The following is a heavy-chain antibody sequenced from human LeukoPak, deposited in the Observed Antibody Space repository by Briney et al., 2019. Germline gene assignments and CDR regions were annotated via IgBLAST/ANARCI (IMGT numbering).Heavy chain of an antibody. V-gene: IGHV4-31*03. CDR2: IYYSGST. D-gene: IGHD5-18*01. CDR3: ARSPGNIYSLRAFDI. Sequence: SETLSLTCTVSGGSISSGGYYWSWIRQHPGKGLEWIGYIYYSGSTYYNPSLKSRVIISVDTSKNQFTLKLSSVTAADTAVYYCARSPGNIYSLRAFDIWGQGTMVTVSS. J-gene: IGHJ3*02. CDR1: GGSISSGGYY.